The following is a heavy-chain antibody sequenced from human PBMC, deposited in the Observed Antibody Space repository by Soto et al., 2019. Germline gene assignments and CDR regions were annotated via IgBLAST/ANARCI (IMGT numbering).Heavy chain of an antibody. D-gene: IGHD2-2*02. CDR3: ARVSGYCSSTSCYTSYYYYYGMDV. J-gene: IGHJ6*02. Sequence: QVQLVQSGSEVKKPGSSVKVSCKASGGTFSSYAISWVRQAPGQGLEWMGGIIPIFGTANYAQKVQGRVTITADESTSTAYMELSSLRSEDTAVYYCARVSGYCSSTSCYTSYYYYYGMDVWGQGTTVTVSS. CDR1: GGTFSSYA. CDR2: IIPIFGTA. V-gene: IGHV1-69*01.